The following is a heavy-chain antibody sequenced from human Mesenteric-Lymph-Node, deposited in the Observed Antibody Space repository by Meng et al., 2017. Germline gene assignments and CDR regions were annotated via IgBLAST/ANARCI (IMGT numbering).Heavy chain of an antibody. Sequence: QLQLQESGPGLVKHSETLSLTCTVSGGSISSSSYYWGWIRQPPGKGLEWIGSIYYSGSTYYNPSLKSRVTISVDTSKNQFSLKLSSVTAADTAVYYCARIAVAGTFDYWGQGTLVTVSS. CDR2: IYYSGST. V-gene: IGHV4-39*01. CDR3: ARIAVAGTFDY. CDR1: GGSISSSSYY. D-gene: IGHD6-19*01. J-gene: IGHJ4*02.